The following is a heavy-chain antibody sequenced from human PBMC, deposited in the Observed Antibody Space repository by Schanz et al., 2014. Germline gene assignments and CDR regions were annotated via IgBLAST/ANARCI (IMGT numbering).Heavy chain of an antibody. CDR1: GFTFADYH. CDR2: VSSYDTTV. J-gene: IGHJ6*02. Sequence: VQLVESGGGLVKPGGSLRLPCAGSGFTFADYHMTWIRQAPGKGLEWISYVSSYDTTVSYADSVKGRFTISRDNAKNSVYLQMNSLRVEDTAVYYCARYGFRKFGVVYGLAVWGQGTTVPVS. CDR3: ARYGFRKFGVVYGLAV. D-gene: IGHD3-3*01. V-gene: IGHV3-11*01.